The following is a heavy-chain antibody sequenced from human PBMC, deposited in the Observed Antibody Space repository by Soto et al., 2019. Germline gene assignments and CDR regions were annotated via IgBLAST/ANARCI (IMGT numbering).Heavy chain of an antibody. CDR2: IIPIFGTA. D-gene: IGHD6-6*01. V-gene: IGHV1-69*13. CDR3: AVWGIAARLVAFDI. J-gene: IGHJ3*02. Sequence: SVKVSCKASGGTFSSYAISWVRQAPGQGLEWMGGIIPIFGTANYAQKFQGRVTITADESTSTAYTELSSLRSEDTAVYYCAVWGIAARLVAFDIWGQGTMVTVSS. CDR1: GGTFSSYA.